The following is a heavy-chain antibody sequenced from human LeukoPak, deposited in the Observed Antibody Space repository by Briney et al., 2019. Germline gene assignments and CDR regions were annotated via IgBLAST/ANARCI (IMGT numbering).Heavy chain of an antibody. Sequence: ASVKVSCKASGYTFTSYGISWVRQAPGQGLEWMGWISAYNGNTNYAQKLQGRVTMTTDTSTSTAYMELRSLRSDDTAVYYCARGRYCSSTSCPRGFAYWGQGTLVTVSS. V-gene: IGHV1-18*01. CDR2: ISAYNGNT. D-gene: IGHD2-2*01. CDR3: ARGRYCSSTSCPRGFAY. CDR1: GYTFTSYG. J-gene: IGHJ4*02.